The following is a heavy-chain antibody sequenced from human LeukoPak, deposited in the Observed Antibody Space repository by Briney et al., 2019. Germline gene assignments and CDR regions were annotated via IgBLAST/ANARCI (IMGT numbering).Heavy chain of an antibody. CDR3: AKASSGWSAEYFQH. CDR2: ISWNSGSI. CDR1: GFTFDDYA. Sequence: GGSLRLSCAASGFTFDDYAMHWVRQAPGKGLEWVSGISWNSGSIGYADSVKGRFTISRDNVKNSLYLQMNSLRAEDTALYYCAKASSGWSAEYFQHWGQGTLVTVSS. J-gene: IGHJ1*01. D-gene: IGHD6-19*01. V-gene: IGHV3-9*01.